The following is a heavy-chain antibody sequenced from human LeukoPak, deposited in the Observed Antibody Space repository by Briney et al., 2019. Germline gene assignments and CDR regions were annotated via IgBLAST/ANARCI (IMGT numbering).Heavy chain of an antibody. CDR1: GYSISSGYY. J-gene: IGHJ6*03. CDR2: IYHSGST. Sequence: PSETLSLTCAVSGYSISSGYYWGWIRQPPGKGLEWIGSIYHSGSTNYNPSLKSRVTISVDTSKNQFSLKLSSVTAADTAVYYCARAVGYYGSGTVYYYMDVWGKGTTVTVSS. CDR3: ARAVGYYGSGTVYYYMDV. V-gene: IGHV4-38-2*01. D-gene: IGHD3-10*01.